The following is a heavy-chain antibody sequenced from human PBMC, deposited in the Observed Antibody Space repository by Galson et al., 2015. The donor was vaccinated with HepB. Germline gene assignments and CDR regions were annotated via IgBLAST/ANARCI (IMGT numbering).Heavy chain of an antibody. D-gene: IGHD5-18*01. J-gene: IGHJ3*02. CDR1: GYSFTSYW. CDR2: IYPGDSDT. Sequence: QSGAEVKKPGESLKISCTGSGYSFTSYWIGWVRQMPGEGLEWMGIIYPGDSDTRYSPSFQGQVTISADKSISTAYLQWSSLKASDTAMYYCARLISGYSYGSLVQGAFDIWGQGTMVTVSS. V-gene: IGHV5-51*01. CDR3: ARLISGYSYGSLVQGAFDI.